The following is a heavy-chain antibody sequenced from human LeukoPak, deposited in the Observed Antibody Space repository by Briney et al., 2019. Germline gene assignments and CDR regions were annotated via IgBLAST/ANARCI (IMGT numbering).Heavy chain of an antibody. CDR3: AKDLLLWFGELGY. D-gene: IGHD3-10*01. CDR2: IKQDGSEK. CDR1: GFTFSSYS. Sequence: GGSLRLSCAASGFTFSSYSMNWVRQAPGKGLEWVANIKQDGSEKYYVDSVKGRFTISRDNAKNSLYLQMNSLRAEDTAVYYCAKDLLLWFGELGYWGQGTLVTVSS. J-gene: IGHJ4*02. V-gene: IGHV3-7*01.